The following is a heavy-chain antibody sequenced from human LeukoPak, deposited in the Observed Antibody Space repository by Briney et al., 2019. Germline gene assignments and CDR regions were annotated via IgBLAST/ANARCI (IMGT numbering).Heavy chain of an antibody. D-gene: IGHD6-19*01. CDR2: ISSSSSYI. V-gene: IGHV3-21*01. Sequence: GGSLRLSCAASGFTFSSYSMNWVRQAPGKGLEWVSSISSSSSYIYYADSVKGRFTISRDNAKNSLCLQMNSLRAEDTAVYYCARGTQWLARLFFDYWGQGTLVTVSS. CDR1: GFTFSSYS. CDR3: ARGTQWLARLFFDY. J-gene: IGHJ4*02.